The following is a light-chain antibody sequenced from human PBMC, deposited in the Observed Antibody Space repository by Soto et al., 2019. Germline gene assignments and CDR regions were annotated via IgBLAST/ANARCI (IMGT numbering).Light chain of an antibody. Sequence: QSALTQPSSVSGSPGQSITISCTGTSRDVGGYNYVSWYQLHPGKAPKLMIYGVSNRPSGVSNRFSGSKSGNTASLTISGLQAEDEADYYCSSYTSSSFYYVFGSGTKLTVL. CDR2: GVS. CDR3: SSYTSSSFYYV. CDR1: SRDVGGYNY. V-gene: IGLV2-14*01. J-gene: IGLJ1*01.